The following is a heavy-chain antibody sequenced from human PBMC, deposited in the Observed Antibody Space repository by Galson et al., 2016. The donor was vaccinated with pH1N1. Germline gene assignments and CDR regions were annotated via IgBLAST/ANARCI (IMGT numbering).Heavy chain of an antibody. CDR2: IYHSSHSGST. Sequence: ETLSLTCTVSGDSISSFYWNWIRQSPGRGLEWIGYIYHSSHSGSTKYNPYLKSRVTMSVDTSNSHFSLNLSSVTAADTAVYYCARGDFVVGEGWDSGVDLWGQGTTVTVSS. CDR1: GDSISSFY. V-gene: IGHV4-59*01. J-gene: IGHJ6*01. D-gene: IGHD2-15*01. CDR3: ARGDFVVGEGWDSGVDL.